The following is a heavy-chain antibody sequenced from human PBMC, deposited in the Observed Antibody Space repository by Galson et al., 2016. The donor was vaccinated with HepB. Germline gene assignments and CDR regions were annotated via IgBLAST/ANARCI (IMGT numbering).Heavy chain of an antibody. CDR2: INGGSA. CDR1: GFTLNSFA. D-gene: IGHD6-19*01. J-gene: IGHJ4*02. CDR3: ARAFRYGTGWYGRNDC. Sequence: SLRLSCAASGFTLNSFAMSWVRQAPGKGLEWVAAINGGSAHYADSVQVRFTISRDTSKNTLCLEMNSMRAEDTAIYYCARAFRYGTGWYGRNDCWGQGTLVTVSS. V-gene: IGHV3-23*01.